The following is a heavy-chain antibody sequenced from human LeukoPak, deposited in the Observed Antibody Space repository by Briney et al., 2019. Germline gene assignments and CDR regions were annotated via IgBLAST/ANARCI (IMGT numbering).Heavy chain of an antibody. CDR1: GFTFSSYG. CDR2: IRSDASYE. Sequence: PGGSLRLSCEASGFTFSSYGLHWVRQAPGKGLEWVAFIRSDASYEYYIDSVKGRFTLSRDNSKNTLYLQISTLKAEDTAMYYCAREYYYDSSGYPDYWGQGTLVTVSS. J-gene: IGHJ4*02. D-gene: IGHD3-22*01. CDR3: AREYYYDSSGYPDY. V-gene: IGHV3-30*02.